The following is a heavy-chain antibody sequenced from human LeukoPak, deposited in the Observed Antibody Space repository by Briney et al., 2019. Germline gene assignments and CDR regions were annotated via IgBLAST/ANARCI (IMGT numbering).Heavy chain of an antibody. CDR3: ASASTTLGYYYGSGSLGDAFDI. D-gene: IGHD3-10*01. CDR2: IIPIFGTA. J-gene: IGHJ3*02. Sequence: SVKVSCKASGGTFSSYAISWVRQAPGQGLEWMGGIIPIFGTANYAQKFQGRVTVTADESTSTAYMELSSLRSEDTAVYYCASASTTLGYYYGSGSLGDAFDIWGQGTMVTVSS. CDR1: GGTFSSYA. V-gene: IGHV1-69*01.